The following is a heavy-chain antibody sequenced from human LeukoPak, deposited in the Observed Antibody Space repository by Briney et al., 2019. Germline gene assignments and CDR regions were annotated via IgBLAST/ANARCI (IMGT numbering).Heavy chain of an antibody. Sequence: SVKVSCKTSGGTFNNSAISWVRQAPGQGLEWLGGIMPLFGTAGYAQKFQGRVTITKDESTRTVYLELTSLTSDDTAVYYCARDVHGDYGSGWFDPWGQGTLVSFFS. CDR2: IMPLFGTA. CDR3: ARDVHGDYGSGWFDP. V-gene: IGHV1-69*05. D-gene: IGHD4-17*01. J-gene: IGHJ5*02. CDR1: GGTFNNSA.